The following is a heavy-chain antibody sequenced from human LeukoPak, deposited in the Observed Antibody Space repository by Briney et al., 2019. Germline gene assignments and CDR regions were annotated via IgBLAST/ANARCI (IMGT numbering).Heavy chain of an antibody. CDR2: IYYSGST. V-gene: IGHV4-39*07. CDR1: GGSISSSSYY. Sequence: PSETLSLTCTVSGGSISSSSYYWGWIRQPPGKGLEWIGSIYYSGSTYYNPSLKSRVTISVDTSKNQFSLKLSSVTAADTAVYYCVQMITFGGVIAYPGEFDYWGQGTLVTVSS. J-gene: IGHJ4*02. D-gene: IGHD3-16*02. CDR3: VQMITFGGVIAYPGEFDY.